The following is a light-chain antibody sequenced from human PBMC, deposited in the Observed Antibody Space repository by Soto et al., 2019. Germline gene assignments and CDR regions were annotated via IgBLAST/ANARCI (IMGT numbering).Light chain of an antibody. Sequence: EIGGTQSPASLCVSPGERATFPCRASQSVSTNLAWYQQKPGQGPRLLIYGASTRATDMPGRFSGRGAGAEFTLTISSLQSEDFAVYYCQQYRSWPRTFGQGTKVDI. CDR2: GAS. CDR3: QQYRSWPRT. J-gene: IGKJ1*01. CDR1: QSVSTN. V-gene: IGKV3-15*01.